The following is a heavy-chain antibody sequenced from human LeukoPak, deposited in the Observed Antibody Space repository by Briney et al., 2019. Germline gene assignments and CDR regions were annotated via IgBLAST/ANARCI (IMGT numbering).Heavy chain of an antibody. D-gene: IGHD3-9*01. V-gene: IGHV4-34*01. Sequence: SETLSLTCAVYGGSFSGYYWSWIRQPPGKGLEWIGEINHSGSTNYNPSLKSRVTISADTSKNQFSLKLSSVTAADTAVYYCARGVIRYFDWSYYYYYMDVWGKGTTVTVSS. CDR1: GGSFSGYY. CDR2: INHSGST. CDR3: ARGVIRYFDWSYYYYYMDV. J-gene: IGHJ6*03.